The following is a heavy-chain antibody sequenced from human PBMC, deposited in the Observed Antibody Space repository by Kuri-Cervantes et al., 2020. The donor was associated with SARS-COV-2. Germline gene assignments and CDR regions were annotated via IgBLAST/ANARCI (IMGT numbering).Heavy chain of an antibody. D-gene: IGHD3-10*01. CDR3: ARDPNFGSGSYWFDP. J-gene: IGHJ5*02. CDR1: GYTFTSYA. Sequence: ASVKVSCKASGYTFTSYAMNWVRQAPGQGLEWMGWINTNTGNTTYAQGFTGRFVFSLDTSVSTAYLQMSSLKADDTAVYYCARDPNFGSGSYWFDPWGQGTLVTVSS. CDR2: INTNTGNT. V-gene: IGHV7-4-1*02.